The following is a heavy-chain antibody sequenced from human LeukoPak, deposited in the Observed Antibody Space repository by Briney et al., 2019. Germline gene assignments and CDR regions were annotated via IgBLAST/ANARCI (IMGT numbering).Heavy chain of an antibody. CDR2: TSSSSSYI. Sequence: RTGGSLRLSCAASGFTFSSYSMNWVRQAPGKGLEWVSSTSSSSSYIYYADSVKGRFTISRDNAKNSLYLQMNSLRAEDTAVYYCARMATTNNDAFDIWGQGTMVTVSS. CDR1: GFTFSSYS. V-gene: IGHV3-21*01. D-gene: IGHD5-24*01. CDR3: ARMATTNNDAFDI. J-gene: IGHJ3*02.